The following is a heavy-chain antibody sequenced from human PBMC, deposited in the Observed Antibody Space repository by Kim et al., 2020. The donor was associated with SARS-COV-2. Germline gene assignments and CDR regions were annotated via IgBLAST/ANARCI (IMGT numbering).Heavy chain of an antibody. Sequence: GESLKISCKVSGYSFTNYWIGWVRQTPGKGLEWMGIIYLGDSDAKYSPSFQGQVTISGDKSTTTAYLQWRSLQASDTAMYFCASSHPSMAWPYWGQGTRVTVSS. D-gene: IGHD3-10*01. CDR1: GYSFTNYW. J-gene: IGHJ4*02. V-gene: IGHV5-51*01. CDR2: IYLGDSDA. CDR3: ASSHPSMAWPY.